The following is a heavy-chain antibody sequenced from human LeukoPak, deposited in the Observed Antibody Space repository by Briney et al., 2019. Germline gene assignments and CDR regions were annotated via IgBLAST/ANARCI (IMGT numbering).Heavy chain of an antibody. CDR1: GFTFSSYE. CDR2: INSDGGST. J-gene: IGHJ4*02. CDR3: AKDEGHSYGPYFDY. V-gene: IGHV3-43*01. Sequence: GGSLRLSCAASGFTFSSYEMNWVRQAPGKGLEWVSLINSDGGSTYYADSVKGRFTISRDNSKNSLYLQMNSLRTEDTAFYYCAKDEGHSYGPYFDYWGQGTLVTVSS. D-gene: IGHD5-18*01.